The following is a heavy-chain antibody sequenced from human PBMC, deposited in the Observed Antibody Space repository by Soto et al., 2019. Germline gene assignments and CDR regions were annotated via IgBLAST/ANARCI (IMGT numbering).Heavy chain of an antibody. V-gene: IGHV4-39*01. Sequence: QLQLQESGPGLVKPSETLSLTCTVSGGSISSSSYYWGWIRQPPGKGLEWIGSIYYSGSTYYNPPLKSRVTISVDTSKNQFSLKLSSVTAAHTAVYYCARRGHRGWFDPWGQGTLVTVSS. CDR2: IYYSGST. CDR1: GGSISSSSYY. CDR3: ARRGHRGWFDP. D-gene: IGHD3-10*01. J-gene: IGHJ5*02.